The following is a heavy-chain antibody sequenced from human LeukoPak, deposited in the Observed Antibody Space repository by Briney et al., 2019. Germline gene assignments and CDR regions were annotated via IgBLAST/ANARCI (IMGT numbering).Heavy chain of an antibody. Sequence: ASVKVSCKASGGTFSSYTISWVRQAPGQGLEWMGRIIPILGIANYAQKFQGRVTITADKSTSTAYMELSSLRSEDTAVYYCARSLRDIVVVPYGWFDPWGQGTLVTVSS. J-gene: IGHJ5*02. CDR3: ARSLRDIVVVPYGWFDP. D-gene: IGHD2-2*01. CDR2: IIPILGIA. CDR1: GGTFSSYT. V-gene: IGHV1-69*02.